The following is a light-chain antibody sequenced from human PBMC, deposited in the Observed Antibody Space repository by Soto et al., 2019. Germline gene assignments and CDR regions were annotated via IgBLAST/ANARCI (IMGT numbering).Light chain of an antibody. CDR3: QQYYHWGLS. CDR2: ASS. CDR1: QNVASN. J-gene: IGKJ4*01. Sequence: VMTQSPANLSVSPGEGVTLFCRASQNVASNIAWYQVKPAQPPRLLIYASSTRATGIPATFSGSGSGTQISLTISSLQSEDSAVYYCQQYYHWGLSFGGGTKVEI. V-gene: IGKV3D-15*01.